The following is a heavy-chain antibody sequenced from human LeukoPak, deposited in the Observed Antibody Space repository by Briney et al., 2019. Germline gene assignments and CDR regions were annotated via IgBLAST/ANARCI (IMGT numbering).Heavy chain of an antibody. Sequence: SQTLSLTCTVSGGSISSGDYYWSWIRQPPGKGLEWIGEINHSGSTNYNPSLKSRVTISVDTSKNQFSLKLSSVTAADTAVYYCASRLWFGVNWFDPWGQGTLVTVSS. CDR2: INHSGST. CDR1: GGSISSGDYY. CDR3: ASRLWFGVNWFDP. V-gene: IGHV4-30-4*08. D-gene: IGHD3-10*01. J-gene: IGHJ5*02.